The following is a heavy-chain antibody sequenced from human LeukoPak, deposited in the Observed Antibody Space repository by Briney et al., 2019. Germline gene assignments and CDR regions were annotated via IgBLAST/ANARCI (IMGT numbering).Heavy chain of an antibody. CDR3: ANPSVAAGRSFDY. CDR2: ISGSGGGT. J-gene: IGHJ4*02. CDR1: GFTFSSYA. V-gene: IGHV3-23*01. Sequence: GGSLRLSCAASGFTFSSYAMSWVRQAPGEGLEWVSAISGSGGGTYYADSVKGRFTISRDNSKNTLYLQMNSLRAEDTAVYYCANPSVAAGRSFDYWGQGTLVTVSS. D-gene: IGHD6-13*01.